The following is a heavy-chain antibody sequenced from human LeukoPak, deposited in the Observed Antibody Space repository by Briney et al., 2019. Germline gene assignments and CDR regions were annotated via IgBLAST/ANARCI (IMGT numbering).Heavy chain of an antibody. Sequence: GGSLTLSCAASGFTFDEYAMHWVRQAPGEGLEWVSGISWYSGSIGYADSVKGRFTISRDNSKNTLYLQMNSLRAEDTAVYYCAKRYGLSRESPYYFDYWGQGTLVTVSS. CDR1: GFTFDEYA. CDR2: ISWYSGSI. V-gene: IGHV3-9*01. D-gene: IGHD3-10*01. J-gene: IGHJ4*02. CDR3: AKRYGLSRESPYYFDY.